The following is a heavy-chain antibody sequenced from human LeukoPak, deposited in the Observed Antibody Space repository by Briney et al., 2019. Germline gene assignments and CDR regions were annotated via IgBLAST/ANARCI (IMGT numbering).Heavy chain of an antibody. Sequence: PSETLSLTCTVSGYSISSGYYWGWIRQPPGRGLEWIGSIYHSGSTYYNPSLKSRVTISVDTSKNQFSLKLSSVTAADTAVYYCARDRSSGWVSQGYFDYWGQGTLVTVSS. CDR1: GYSISSGYY. CDR2: IYHSGST. CDR3: ARDRSSGWVSQGYFDY. D-gene: IGHD6-19*01. V-gene: IGHV4-38-2*02. J-gene: IGHJ4*02.